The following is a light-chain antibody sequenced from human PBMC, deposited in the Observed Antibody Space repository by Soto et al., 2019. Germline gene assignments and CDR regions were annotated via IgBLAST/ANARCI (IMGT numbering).Light chain of an antibody. CDR1: SSNLGTGYD. Sequence: QSVLTQPPSVSGAPGQRVTIPCTGNSSNLGTGYDVNWYQQLPQTAPKLLIYGNINRPSGVPDRFSGSKSGTSASLAITGIQAEDEADYFWQSYDSSLVAWVFGGGTKLTVL. CDR2: GNI. J-gene: IGLJ3*02. V-gene: IGLV1-40*01. CDR3: QSYDSSLVAWV.